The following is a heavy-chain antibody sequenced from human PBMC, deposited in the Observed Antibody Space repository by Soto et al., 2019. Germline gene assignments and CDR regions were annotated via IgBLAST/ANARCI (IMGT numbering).Heavy chain of an antibody. CDR3: ARATFTQLSQIVLLWFEGSFDI. V-gene: IGHV6-1*01. CDR2: TYYRSKWYN. D-gene: IGHD3-10*01. J-gene: IGHJ3*02. CDR1: GDSVSSNSAA. Sequence: SQTLSLTCAISGDSVSSNSAAWNWIRQSPSRGLEWLGRTYYRSKWYNDYAVSVKSRITINPDTSKNQFSLQLNSVTPEDTAVYYCARATFTQLSQIVLLWFEGSFDIWGQGTMVTVSS.